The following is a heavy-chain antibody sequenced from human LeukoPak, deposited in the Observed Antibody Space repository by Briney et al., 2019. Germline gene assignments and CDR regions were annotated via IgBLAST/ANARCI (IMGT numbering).Heavy chain of an antibody. Sequence: ASVKVPCKASGYTFTGYYMHWVRQAPGQGLEWMGRINPNSGGTNYAQKFQGRVTMTRDTSISTAYMELSRLRSDDTAVYYCAKGGSYSADYFDYWGQGTLVTVSS. D-gene: IGHD1-26*01. CDR2: INPNSGGT. J-gene: IGHJ4*02. CDR3: AKGGSYSADYFDY. V-gene: IGHV1-2*06. CDR1: GYTFTGYY.